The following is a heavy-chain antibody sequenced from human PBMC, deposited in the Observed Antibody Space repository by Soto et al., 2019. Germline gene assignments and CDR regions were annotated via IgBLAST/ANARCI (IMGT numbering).Heavy chain of an antibody. CDR3: ARALAGEHFEY. V-gene: IGHV4-59*12. Sequence: SETLSLTCTVSGGSISSYYWSWIRQPPGKGLEWIGYIFHSGNTYYNPSLKSRVTISVDNSKNQFSLKVSSVTAADTAVYYCARALAGEHFEYWGQGTLVTVSS. D-gene: IGHD6-19*01. CDR1: GGSISSYY. CDR2: IFHSGNT. J-gene: IGHJ4*02.